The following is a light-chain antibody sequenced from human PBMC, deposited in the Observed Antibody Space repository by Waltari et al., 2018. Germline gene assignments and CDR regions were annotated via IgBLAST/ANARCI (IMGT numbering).Light chain of an antibody. CDR1: QSIARY. CDR3: QQSYSTPPT. J-gene: IGKJ1*01. Sequence: DIQMTQSPSSLSASVGDRVTITCRASQSIARYLNWYQQKPGKAPKLLIYAASSLQSGVPSRFTGSASGTGFTLTISSLPPEDFATYYCQQSYSTPPTFGHGTKVDVK. CDR2: AAS. V-gene: IGKV1-39*01.